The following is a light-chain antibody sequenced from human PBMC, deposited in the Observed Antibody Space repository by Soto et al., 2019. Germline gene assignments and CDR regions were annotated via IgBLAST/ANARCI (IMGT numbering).Light chain of an antibody. CDR1: QSISRW. CDR3: QQHDGN. J-gene: IGKJ4*01. Sequence: DVQMTQSPSTLSASVGDRVTITCRASQSISRWLAWYQWKPGKAPKVLLYEASSLKGGVPSRFSGSGSGTEXTLTXSSLQPDDFATYYCQQHDGNFGGGTKVEIK. CDR2: EAS. V-gene: IGKV1-5*01.